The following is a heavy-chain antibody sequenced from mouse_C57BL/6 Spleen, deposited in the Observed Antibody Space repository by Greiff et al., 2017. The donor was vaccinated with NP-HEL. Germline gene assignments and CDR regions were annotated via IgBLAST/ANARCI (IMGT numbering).Heavy chain of an antibody. D-gene: IGHD1-1*01. CDR1: GFTFTDYY. V-gene: IGHV1-36*01. J-gene: IGHJ3*01. Sequence: EVQLQQSGPVLVKPGPSVKISCKASGFTFTDYYMHWVKQSHGKSLEWIGLVYPYNGGTSYNQKFKGKATLTVDKSSSTAYMELNSLTSEDSAVYYCAGYYYGSSYLFAYWGQGTLVTVSA. CDR2: VYPYNGGT. CDR3: AGYYYGSSYLFAY.